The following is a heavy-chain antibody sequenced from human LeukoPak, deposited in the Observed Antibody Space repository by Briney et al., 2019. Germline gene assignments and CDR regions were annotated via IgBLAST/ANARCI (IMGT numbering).Heavy chain of an antibody. Sequence: GASVKVSCKASGYTFTGYYMHWVRQAPGQGLEWMGWINPNSGGTNYAQKFQGRVTMARDTSISTAYMELSRLRSDDTAVYYCARKRYSSGWYNSFDYWGQRTLVTVSS. V-gene: IGHV1-2*02. D-gene: IGHD6-19*01. J-gene: IGHJ4*02. CDR1: GYTFTGYY. CDR2: INPNSGGT. CDR3: ARKRYSSGWYNSFDY.